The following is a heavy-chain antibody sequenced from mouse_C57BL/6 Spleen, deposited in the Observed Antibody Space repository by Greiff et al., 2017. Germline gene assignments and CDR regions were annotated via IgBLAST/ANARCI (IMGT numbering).Heavy chain of an antibody. D-gene: IGHD1-1*01. CDR2: IDPETGGT. J-gene: IGHJ2*01. V-gene: IGHV1-15*01. CDR3: TRSDYYGSRNYFDY. Sequence: QVQLQQSGAELVRPGASVTLSCKASGYTFTDYEMHWVKQTPVHGLEWIGAIDPETGGTAYNQKFKGKAILTADKSSSTAYMELRSLTSEDSAVYYCTRSDYYGSRNYFDYWGQGTTLTVSS. CDR1: GYTFTDYE.